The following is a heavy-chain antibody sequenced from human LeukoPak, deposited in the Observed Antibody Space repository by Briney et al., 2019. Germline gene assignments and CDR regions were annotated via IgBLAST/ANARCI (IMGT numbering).Heavy chain of an antibody. Sequence: GGSLRLSCAASGFTFSSYAMSWVRQAPGKGLEWVSAISGSGGSTYHADSVKGRFTISRDNSKNTLYLQMNSLRAEDTAVYYCAKTKYRIAAADNWFDPWGQGTLVTVSS. V-gene: IGHV3-23*01. CDR1: GFTFSSYA. D-gene: IGHD6-13*01. CDR2: ISGSGGST. CDR3: AKTKYRIAAADNWFDP. J-gene: IGHJ5*02.